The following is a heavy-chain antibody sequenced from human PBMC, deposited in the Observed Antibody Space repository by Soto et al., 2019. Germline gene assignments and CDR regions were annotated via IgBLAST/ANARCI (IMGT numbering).Heavy chain of an antibody. J-gene: IGHJ4*02. CDR2: IYYSGST. CDR3: ARSVDREEGYCSSTSCYLGY. CDR1: GGSISSSSYY. Sequence: SETLSLTCTVSGGSISSSSYYWGWIRQPPGKGLEWIGSIYYSGSTYYNPSLKSRVTISVDTSKNQFSLKLSSVTAADTAVYYCARSVDREEGYCSSTSCYLGYWGQGTLVTVSS. D-gene: IGHD2-2*01. V-gene: IGHV4-39*01.